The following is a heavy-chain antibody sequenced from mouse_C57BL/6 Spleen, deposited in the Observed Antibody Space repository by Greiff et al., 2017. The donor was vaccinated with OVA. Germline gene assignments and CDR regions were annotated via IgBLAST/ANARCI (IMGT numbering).Heavy chain of an antibody. CDR1: GYTFTSYD. J-gene: IGHJ4*01. D-gene: IGHD3-2*02. Sequence: QVQLQQSGPELVKPGASVKLSCKASGYTFTSYDINWVKQRPGQGLEWIGWIYPRDGSTKYNEKFKGKATLTVDTSSSTAYMELHSLTSEDSAVYFCARYGSSGYPYAMDYWGQGTSVTVSS. V-gene: IGHV1-85*01. CDR3: ARYGSSGYPYAMDY. CDR2: IYPRDGST.